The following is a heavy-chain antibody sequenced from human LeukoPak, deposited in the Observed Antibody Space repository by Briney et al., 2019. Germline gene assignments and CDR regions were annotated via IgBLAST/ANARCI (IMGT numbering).Heavy chain of an antibody. D-gene: IGHD6-6*01. CDR2: INHSGST. CDR1: GGSFSGYY. V-gene: IGHV4-34*01. Sequence: SETLSLTCAVYGGSFSGYYWSWIRQPPGKGLEWIGEINHSGSTNYNPSLKRRVTISVDTSKNQFSLKLSSVTAADTAVYYCASSSSFSYWGQGTLVTVSS. J-gene: IGHJ4*02. CDR3: ASSSSFSY.